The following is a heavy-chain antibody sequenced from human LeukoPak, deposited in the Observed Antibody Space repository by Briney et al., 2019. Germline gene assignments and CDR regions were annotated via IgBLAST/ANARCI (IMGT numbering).Heavy chain of an antibody. CDR3: ARAAVTTGSTETFDP. V-gene: IGHV1-2*02. J-gene: IGHJ5*02. CDR2: INPNSGGT. D-gene: IGHD1-1*01. CDR1: GYTFIAYY. Sequence: ASVKVSCKASGYTFIAYYMHWVRQAPGQGLEWMGWINPNSGGTNYAQKFQGRVTLTRGTSISTAYMKLSSLRSDDTAVYYCARAAVTTGSTETFDPWGQGTLVTVSS.